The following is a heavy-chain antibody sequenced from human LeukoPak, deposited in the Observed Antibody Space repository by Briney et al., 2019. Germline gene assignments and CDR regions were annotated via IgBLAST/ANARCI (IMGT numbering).Heavy chain of an antibody. V-gene: IGHV3-21*01. Sequence: SGGSLRLSCAASGFTFSSYSMNWVRQAPGKGLEWVSAISTSNNYIYYADSVNGRFTISRDNAKNSLYLQMNSLRAEDTAVYYCARGAAGVFDYWGQGTLVTVSS. CDR3: ARGAAGVFDY. J-gene: IGHJ4*02. D-gene: IGHD6-13*01. CDR1: GFTFSSYS. CDR2: ISTSNNYI.